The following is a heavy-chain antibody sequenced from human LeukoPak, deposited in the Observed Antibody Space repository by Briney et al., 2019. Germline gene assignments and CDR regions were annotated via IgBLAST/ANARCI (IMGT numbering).Heavy chain of an antibody. CDR1: GNTLSELS. J-gene: IGHJ5*02. CDR2: VDPEDHET. CDR3: AMLAPVVAPNPP. D-gene: IGHD2-21*01. V-gene: IGHV1-24*01. Sequence: ALVKVSCKVSGNTLSELSMHWVRQAPGKGLEWMGGVDPEDHETIYAQKFQGRVTMTEDTSTDTAYMELSSLRSEDTAVYYCAMLAPVVAPNPPWGQGTLVTVSS.